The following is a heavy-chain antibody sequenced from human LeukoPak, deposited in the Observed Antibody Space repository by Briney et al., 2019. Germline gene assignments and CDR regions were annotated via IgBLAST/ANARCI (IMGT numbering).Heavy chain of an antibody. D-gene: IGHD4-23*01. Sequence: RGSLRLSCVASGFTLISYSMSWVRPAPGRGREWVPANSGSGGSTYYAASGKSRFTISSDNSKNTLYLQMNSLRAEDTAVYYCAKGRTTVVTHFDYWGQGTLVTVSS. J-gene: IGHJ4*02. CDR1: GFTLISYS. CDR3: AKGRTTVVTHFDY. V-gene: IGHV3-23*01. CDR2: NSGSGGST.